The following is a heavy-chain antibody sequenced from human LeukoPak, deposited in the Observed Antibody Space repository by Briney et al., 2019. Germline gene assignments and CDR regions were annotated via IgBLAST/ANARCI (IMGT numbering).Heavy chain of an antibody. CDR3: ARDLGGDYDSSGSASFDY. V-gene: IGHV4-39*07. J-gene: IGHJ4*02. D-gene: IGHD3-22*01. Sequence: SETLSLTCTVSGGSISSGTYYWGWIRQPPGKGLEYIGSINYSGSTYYNPSLKSRVTISIDTSKNQFSLKLSSVTAADTAVYYCARDLGGDYDSSGSASFDYWGQGTLVTVSS. CDR1: GGSISSGTYY. CDR2: INYSGST.